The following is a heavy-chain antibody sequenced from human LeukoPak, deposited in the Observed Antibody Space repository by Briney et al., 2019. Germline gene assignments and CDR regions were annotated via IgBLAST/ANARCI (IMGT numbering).Heavy chain of an antibody. CDR3: ARETHSSGLYYFDY. V-gene: IGHV3-30-3*01. J-gene: IGHJ4*02. CDR2: ISYDGSNK. D-gene: IGHD6-19*01. CDR1: GFTFSSYA. Sequence: PGGSLRLSCAASGFTFSSYAMHWVRQAPGKGLEWVAVISYDGSNKYYADSVKGRFTISRDNSKNTLYLQMNSLRAEDTAVYYCARETHSSGLYYFDYWGQGTLVTVSS.